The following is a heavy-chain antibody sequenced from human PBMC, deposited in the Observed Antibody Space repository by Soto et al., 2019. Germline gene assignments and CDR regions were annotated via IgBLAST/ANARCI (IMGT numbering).Heavy chain of an antibody. CDR3: AKDPAILTGYFPDDY. J-gene: IGHJ4*02. D-gene: IGHD3-9*01. Sequence: GGSLRLSCAASGFTFSSYGMHWVRQAPGKGLEWVAVISYDGSNKYYADSVKGRFTISRDNSKNTLYLQMNSLRAEDTAVYYCAKDPAILTGYFPDDYWGQGTLVTVSS. CDR1: GFTFSSYG. CDR2: ISYDGSNK. V-gene: IGHV3-30*18.